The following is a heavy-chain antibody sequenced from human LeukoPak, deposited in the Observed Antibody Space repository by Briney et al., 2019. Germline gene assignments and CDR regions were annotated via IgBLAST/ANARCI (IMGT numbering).Heavy chain of an antibody. J-gene: IGHJ6*03. V-gene: IGHV4-34*01. Sequence: ASETLSLTCAVHGGSFSGYYWSWIRQPPGKGLEWIGEINHSGSTNYNPSLKSRVTISVDTSKNQFSLKLSSVTAADTAVYYCARVVGYSNYAYYYYYYYMDVWGKGTTVTVSS. CDR3: ARVVGYSNYAYYYYYYYMDV. CDR2: INHSGST. D-gene: IGHD4-11*01. CDR1: GGSFSGYY.